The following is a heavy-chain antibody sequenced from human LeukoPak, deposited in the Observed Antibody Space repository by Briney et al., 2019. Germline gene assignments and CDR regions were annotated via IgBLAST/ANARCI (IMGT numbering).Heavy chain of an antibody. D-gene: IGHD6-19*01. CDR3: AKHPSSGWTDWFDP. V-gene: IGHV3-23*01. J-gene: IGHJ5*02. Sequence: GGSLRLSCAASGFTFSSYAMSWVRQAPGKGLEWVSTISGSGGSTYYADSVKGRFTISRDNSKDTLYLQMNSLRVEDTAVYYCAKHPSSGWTDWFDPWGQGTLVTVSS. CDR1: GFTFSSYA. CDR2: ISGSGGST.